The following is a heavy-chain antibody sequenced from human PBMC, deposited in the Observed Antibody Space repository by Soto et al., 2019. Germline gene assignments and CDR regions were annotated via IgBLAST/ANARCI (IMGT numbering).Heavy chain of an antibody. Sequence: SETLSLTCTVSGGSISSGDYYWSWIRQPPGKGLEWIGHIYNSGSTYSNPSLKSRVTITRDMSTSTVYMELSSLRSEDTAVYYCAADRTYCGGDCYVDWGQGTLVTVSS. CDR1: GGSISSGDYY. J-gene: IGHJ4*02. V-gene: IGHV4-30-4*01. D-gene: IGHD2-21*02. CDR3: AADRTYCGGDCYVD. CDR2: IYNSGST.